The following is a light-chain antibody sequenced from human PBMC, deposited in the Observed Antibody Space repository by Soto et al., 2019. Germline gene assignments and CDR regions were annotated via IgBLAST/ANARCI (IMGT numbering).Light chain of an antibody. CDR1: SSDVGGYNY. CDR3: SSYTSSSTRRV. CDR2: DVS. Sequence: QSALTQPASVSGSPGQSITISCTGTSSDVGGYNYVSWYQQHPGKAPKLMIYDVSTRPSGVSNRFSGSKSGNTASLTISGLQAEDEADYYCSSYTSSSTRRVFGGGTKLTVL. V-gene: IGLV2-14*01. J-gene: IGLJ3*02.